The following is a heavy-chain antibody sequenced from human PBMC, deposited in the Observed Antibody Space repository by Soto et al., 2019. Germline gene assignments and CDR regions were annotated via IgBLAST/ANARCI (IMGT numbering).Heavy chain of an antibody. CDR2: IYYSGST. V-gene: IGHV4-31*03. Sequence: SETLFLTCTVSGASISSGVYYWSWLRQHPGKGLEWIGYIYYSGSTYYNPSLKSRVTISVDTSKNQFSLKLSSVTAADTAVYYCARISGSSSWYRGDYWGQGTLVTVSS. D-gene: IGHD6-13*01. J-gene: IGHJ4*02. CDR3: ARISGSSSWYRGDY. CDR1: GASISSGVYY.